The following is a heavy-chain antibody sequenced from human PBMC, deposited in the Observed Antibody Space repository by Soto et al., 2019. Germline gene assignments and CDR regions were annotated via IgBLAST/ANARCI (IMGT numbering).Heavy chain of an antibody. CDR3: ARDAGYSSPMYYFDY. CDR2: IYSGGST. Sequence: PGGSLRLSCAASGFTDSSNYMSWVRQAPGKGLEWVSVIYSGGSTYYADSVKGRFTISRDNSKNTLYLQMNSLRAEDTAVYYCARDAGYSSPMYYFDYWGQGTLVTVSS. J-gene: IGHJ4*02. D-gene: IGHD6-13*01. CDR1: GFTDSSNY. V-gene: IGHV3-53*01.